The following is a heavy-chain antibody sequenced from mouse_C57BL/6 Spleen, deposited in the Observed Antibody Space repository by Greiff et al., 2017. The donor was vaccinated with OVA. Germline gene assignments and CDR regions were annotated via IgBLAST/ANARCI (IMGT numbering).Heavy chain of an antibody. J-gene: IGHJ1*03. CDR1: GYAFSSYW. V-gene: IGHV1-80*01. CDR3: ARGDGSSYWYFDV. Sequence: QVQLQQSGAELVKPGASVKISCKASGYAFSSYWMNWVKQRTGKGLEWIGQIYPGDGDTNYNGKFKGKATLTADKSSSTAYMQLSSLTSEDSAVYVCARGDGSSYWYFDVWGTGTTVTVSS. D-gene: IGHD1-1*01. CDR2: IYPGDGDT.